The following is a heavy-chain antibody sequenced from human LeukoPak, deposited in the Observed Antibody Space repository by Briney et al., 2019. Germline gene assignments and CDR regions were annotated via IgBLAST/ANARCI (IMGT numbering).Heavy chain of an antibody. CDR3: ARVGGGVVVVPAWFDP. Sequence: SETLSLTCTVSGGSISSHYWSWIRQPPGKGLEWIGYIYYSGSTNYNPSLKSRVTISVGPSKNQFSLKLSSVTAADTAVYYCARVGGGVVVVPAWFDPWGQGTLVTVSS. V-gene: IGHV4-59*11. CDR1: GGSISSHY. D-gene: IGHD2-2*01. CDR2: IYYSGST. J-gene: IGHJ5*02.